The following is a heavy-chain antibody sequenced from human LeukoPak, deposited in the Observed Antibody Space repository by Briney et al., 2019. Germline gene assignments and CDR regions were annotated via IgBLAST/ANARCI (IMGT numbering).Heavy chain of an antibody. CDR2: IKSKTDGSTR. V-gene: IGHV3-15*01. CDR1: GFTFSNGW. J-gene: IGHJ5*02. D-gene: IGHD3-10*01. CDR3: TTTPVLLWFGESRTNWFDP. Sequence: AGGSLRLPCAASGFTFSNGWMSWVRQAPGKGLEWVGRIKSKTDGSTRDYAEAVKGRFTISRDDSKNTLYLQMNSLKTEDTAVYYCTTTPVLLWFGESRTNWFDPWGQGTLVTVSS.